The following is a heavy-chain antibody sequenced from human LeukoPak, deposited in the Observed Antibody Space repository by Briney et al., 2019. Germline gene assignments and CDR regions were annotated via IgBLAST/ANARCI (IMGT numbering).Heavy chain of an antibody. J-gene: IGHJ4*02. CDR2: IDARSGIT. Sequence: GGSLRLSCAASGFTFTIFGLNWVRQAPGKVPEWVSYIDARSGITYYADSVQGRFTISRDNSNNTLYLQMNSLRAEDTAVYYCASEGQWLPTDYWGQGTLVTVSS. CDR3: ASEGQWLPTDY. D-gene: IGHD6-19*01. CDR1: GFTFTIFG. V-gene: IGHV3-48*01.